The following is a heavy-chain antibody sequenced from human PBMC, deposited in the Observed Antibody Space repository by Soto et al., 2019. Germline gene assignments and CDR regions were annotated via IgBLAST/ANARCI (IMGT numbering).Heavy chain of an antibody. J-gene: IGHJ4*02. Sequence: EVQLLESGGGLVQPGGSLRLSCAASGFTFGTYAMGWVRQAPGRGLEWVSAISGSGTSTYFADSVRGRFAGSRDNSESTLYLQMNSLRAEDTAVYYCAKGGLWFGESQYYFDYWGQGTLVTVSS. V-gene: IGHV3-23*01. CDR3: AKGGLWFGESQYYFDY. CDR2: ISGSGTST. D-gene: IGHD3-10*01. CDR1: GFTFGTYA.